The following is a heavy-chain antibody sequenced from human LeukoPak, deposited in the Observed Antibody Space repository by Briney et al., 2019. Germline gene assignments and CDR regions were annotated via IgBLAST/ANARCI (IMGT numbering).Heavy chain of an antibody. CDR2: IIPLFGTA. Sequence: SVKVSCKASGGTFNNYAISWVRQAPGQGLEWMGGIIPLFGTADYAQKFQGRVTITADESTSTAYMELSSLRSEDTAVYYCARGLQLWFDYYYYYMDVWGKGTTVTVSS. CDR3: ARGLQLWFDYYYYYMDV. CDR1: GGTFNNYA. D-gene: IGHD3/OR15-3a*01. J-gene: IGHJ6*03. V-gene: IGHV1-69*13.